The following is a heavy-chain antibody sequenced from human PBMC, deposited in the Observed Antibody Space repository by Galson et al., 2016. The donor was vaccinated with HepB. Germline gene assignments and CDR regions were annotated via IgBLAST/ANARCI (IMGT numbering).Heavy chain of an antibody. CDR2: INPNGGTT. V-gene: IGHV1-46*03. CDR1: GYSFTSYH. Sequence: SVKVSCKASGYSFTSYHMHWVRQAPGQDFEWMGLINPNGGTTSYVEKFQGRVTVTRDTSTSTAYMELTSLTSEDTAVYYCARALTPRTYYDSSGSYCLAYGGQGSLVTVSS. D-gene: IGHD3-22*01. CDR3: ARALTPRTYYDSSGSYCLAY. J-gene: IGHJ4*02.